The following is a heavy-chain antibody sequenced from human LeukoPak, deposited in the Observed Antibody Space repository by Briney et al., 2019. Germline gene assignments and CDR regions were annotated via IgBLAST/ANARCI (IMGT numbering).Heavy chain of an antibody. CDR2: IYYSGST. D-gene: IGHD2-2*01. J-gene: IGHJ5*02. Sequence: PSETLSLTCTVSGGSISSYYWSWIRQHPGKGLEWIGYIYYSGSTYYNPSLKSRVTISVDTSKNQFSLKLSSVTAADTAVYYCARGRHIVVVPAATTTNWFDPWGQGTLVTVSS. CDR1: GGSISSYY. CDR3: ARGRHIVVVPAATTTNWFDP. V-gene: IGHV4-59*06.